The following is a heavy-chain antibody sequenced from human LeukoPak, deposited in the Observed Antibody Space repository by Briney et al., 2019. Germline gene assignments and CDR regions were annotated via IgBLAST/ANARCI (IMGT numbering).Heavy chain of an antibody. V-gene: IGHV3-73*01. J-gene: IGHJ3*02. CDR2: IRSKANNYAT. Sequence: PGGSLRLSWAASGFTFSGSAMHGVRQASGKGLEWVGRIRSKANNYATAYAASVKGRFTISRDDSRNTAYLQMNSLKTEDTAVYYCTRRTLYGSGNIDAFDIWGQGTMVTVSS. D-gene: IGHD3-10*01. CDR1: GFTFSGSA. CDR3: TRRTLYGSGNIDAFDI.